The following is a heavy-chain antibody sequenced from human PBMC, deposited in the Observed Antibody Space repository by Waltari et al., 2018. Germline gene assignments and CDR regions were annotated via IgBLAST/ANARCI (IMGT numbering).Heavy chain of an antibody. CDR1: GFTFSSYS. CDR2: ISSSSSTI. V-gene: IGHV3-48*04. Sequence: EVQLVESGGGLVQPGGSLRLSCAASGFTFSSYSMNWVRQAPGKGLEWVSYISSSSSTIYNAGSVKGRFTSSRDNAKNSLFLQMNSLRAEDTAGYYCARDQGGSSYYYYYYYMDVWGKGTTVTVSS. J-gene: IGHJ6*03. D-gene: IGHD1-26*01. CDR3: ARDQGGSSYYYYYYYMDV.